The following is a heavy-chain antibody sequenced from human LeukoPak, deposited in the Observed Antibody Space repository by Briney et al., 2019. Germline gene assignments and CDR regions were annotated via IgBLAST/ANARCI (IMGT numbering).Heavy chain of an antibody. D-gene: IGHD7-27*01. CDR2: ISSISTYI. CDR1: GFTFTNYA. Sequence: PGGSLRLSCAVSGFTFTNYAMSWVRQAPGKGLEWVSSISSISTYIYYADSVKGRFTISRDNAKSSLHLQMNSLRAEDTAVYYCARDIRLTGLFDYWGQGTLVTVSS. V-gene: IGHV3-21*01. J-gene: IGHJ4*02. CDR3: ARDIRLTGLFDY.